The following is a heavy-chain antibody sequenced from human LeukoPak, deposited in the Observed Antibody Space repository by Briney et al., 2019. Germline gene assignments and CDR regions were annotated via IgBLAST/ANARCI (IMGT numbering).Heavy chain of an antibody. CDR1: GGSISSSSYY. CDR3: ARDGQQLVLGY. CDR2: IYYSGST. Sequence: SETLSLTCTVSGGSISSSSYYWGWIRQPPGKGLEWIGSIYYSGSTYYNPSLKSRVTISVDTSKIQFSLKLSSVTAADTAVYYCARDGQQLVLGYWGQGTLVTVSS. D-gene: IGHD6-13*01. J-gene: IGHJ4*02. V-gene: IGHV4-39*02.